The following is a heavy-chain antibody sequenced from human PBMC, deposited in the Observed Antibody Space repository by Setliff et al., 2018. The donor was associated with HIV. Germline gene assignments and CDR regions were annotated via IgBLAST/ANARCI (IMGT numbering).Heavy chain of an antibody. J-gene: IGHJ4*02. V-gene: IGHV3-20*04. CDR1: GFRFDDYA. D-gene: IGHD1-26*01. Sequence: GGSLRLSCAASGFRFDDYAMNWVRQAPGKGLEWVAGINWYGDKIGYVDSVKGRFAISRDNSKNTLYLQMNSLRAEDTAVYYCAKDRSGSYSFARDWGQGTLVTVSS. CDR2: INWYGDKI. CDR3: AKDRSGSYSFARD.